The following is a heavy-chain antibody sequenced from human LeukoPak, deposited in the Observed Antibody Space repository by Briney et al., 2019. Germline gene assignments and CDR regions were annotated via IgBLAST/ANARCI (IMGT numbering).Heavy chain of an antibody. V-gene: IGHV3-23*01. Sequence: GGSLRLSCAASGFTVSSNYMSWVRQAPGKGLEWVSAISGSGGTTYYADSVKGRFTISRDNSNNTLYLQMNSLSAEDTAVYYCAKASRRHCGSSSCYTLDYWGQGTLVTVSS. J-gene: IGHJ4*02. D-gene: IGHD2-2*02. CDR3: AKASRRHCGSSSCYTLDY. CDR2: ISGSGGTT. CDR1: GFTVSSNY.